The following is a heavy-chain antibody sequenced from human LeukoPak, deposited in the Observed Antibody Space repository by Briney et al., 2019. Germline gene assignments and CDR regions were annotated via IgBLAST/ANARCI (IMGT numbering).Heavy chain of an antibody. V-gene: IGHV3-23*01. Sequence: GGSLRLSCAASGFTFSNYAMSWVRQAPGKGLEWVSAISGSAGSTYYADSVKGRFTISRDNSRNTLYLQMNSLRAEDTALYYCAKGPASTGYKYYFDYWGQGTLVTVSS. CDR3: AKGPASTGYKYYFDY. CDR1: GFTFSNYA. J-gene: IGHJ4*02. CDR2: ISGSAGST. D-gene: IGHD6-13*01.